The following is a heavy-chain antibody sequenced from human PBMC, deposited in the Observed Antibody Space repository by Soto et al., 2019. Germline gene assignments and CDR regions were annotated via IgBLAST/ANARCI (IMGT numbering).Heavy chain of an antibody. CDR1: GFSLRNSGVG. CDR3: ANMTTGGFYFHS. CDR2: IYLDDDK. J-gene: IGHJ4*02. Sequence: QITLKESGPTLVKPTQTLTLTCTFSGFSLRNSGVGVGWIRQPPGKALEWLALIYLDDDKRYSPSLKSRLTITKDTSTNQLVLTMPNMAPVDTATYYCANMTTGGFYFHSWCQRTLVTVSS. D-gene: IGHD4-17*01. V-gene: IGHV2-5*02.